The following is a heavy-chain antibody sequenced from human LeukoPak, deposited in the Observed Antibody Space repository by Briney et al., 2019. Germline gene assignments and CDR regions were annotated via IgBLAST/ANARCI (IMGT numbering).Heavy chain of an antibody. CDR1: GFTFSSYS. CDR3: ARESSSSWRDFDY. D-gene: IGHD6-13*01. Sequence: GGSLRLSCAASGFTFSSYSMNWVRQAPGTGLEWVSYISSSSSTIYYADSVKGRFTISRDNAKNSLYLQMNSLRAEDTAVYYCARESSSSWRDFDYWGQGTLVTVSS. V-gene: IGHV3-48*01. J-gene: IGHJ4*02. CDR2: ISSSSSTI.